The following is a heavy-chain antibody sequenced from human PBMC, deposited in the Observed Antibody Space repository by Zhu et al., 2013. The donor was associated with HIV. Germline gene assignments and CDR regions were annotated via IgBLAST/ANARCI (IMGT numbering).Heavy chain of an antibody. J-gene: IGHJ6*02. CDR2: INPSDSST. CDR3: ARGAIFGVVNYGMDV. CDR1: GGTFSSYA. Sequence: QVQLVQSGAEVKKPGSSVKVSCKASGGTFSSYAISWVRQAPGQGLEWMGIINPSDSSTSYAQKFQGRVTMTRDTSTSTVYMELSSLRSEDTAVYYCARGAIFGVVNYGMDVWGQGTTVTVAS. V-gene: IGHV1-46*01. D-gene: IGHD3-3*01.